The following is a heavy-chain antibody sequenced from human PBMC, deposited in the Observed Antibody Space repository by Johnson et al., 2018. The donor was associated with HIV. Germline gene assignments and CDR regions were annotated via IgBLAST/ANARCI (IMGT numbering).Heavy chain of an antibody. Sequence: QVQLVESGGGVVQPGRSLRLSCAASGFTFSSYAMHWVRQAPGKGLEWVAVISYDGSNKYYADSVKGRFTISRDNAKNTLYLQMNSLRAEDTAVYYCATEVDAFDIWGRGTRVTVSS. CDR1: GFTFSSYA. CDR3: ATEVDAFDI. V-gene: IGHV3-30-3*01. CDR2: ISYDGSNK. J-gene: IGHJ3*02.